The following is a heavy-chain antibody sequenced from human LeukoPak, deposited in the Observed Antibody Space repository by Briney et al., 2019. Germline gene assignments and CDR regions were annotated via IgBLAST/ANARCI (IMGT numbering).Heavy chain of an antibody. Sequence: GGSLRLSCAASGFTFSTYSMNWVRQAPGKGLGWVSYLSSSSTIFYADSVKGRFTISRDNAKNSLYLQMNSLRAEDTAVYYCARDTYGSGHCSGGNCEGFDYWGQGTLVTVSS. V-gene: IGHV3-48*01. D-gene: IGHD2-15*01. CDR2: LSSSSTI. CDR1: GFTFSTYS. CDR3: ARDTYGSGHCSGGNCEGFDY. J-gene: IGHJ4*02.